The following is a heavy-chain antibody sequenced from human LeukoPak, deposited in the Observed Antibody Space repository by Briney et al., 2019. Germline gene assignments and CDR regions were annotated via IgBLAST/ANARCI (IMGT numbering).Heavy chain of an antibody. J-gene: IGHJ4*02. V-gene: IGHV4-59*01. CDR2: IYYSGST. Sequence: SETLSLTCTVSGGSISSYYWSWIRQPPGKGLEWIGYIYYSGSTNYNPSLKGRVTISVDTSKNQFSLKLSSVTAADTAVYYCARAPSDSSSWNYWGQGTLVTVSS. CDR1: GGSISSYY. D-gene: IGHD6-13*01. CDR3: ARAPSDSSSWNY.